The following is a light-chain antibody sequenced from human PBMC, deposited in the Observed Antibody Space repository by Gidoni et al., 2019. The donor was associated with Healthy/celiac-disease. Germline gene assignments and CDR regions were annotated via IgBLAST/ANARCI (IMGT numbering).Light chain of an antibody. CDR1: QNICSW. CDR3: QHYNSLWT. CDR2: KAS. J-gene: IGKJ1*01. Sequence: DIQMTQSPSTLSASVGDRVTITCRASQNICSWLSWYQQKPGKAPNLLIYKASILESGVPSRFSGYGSGTQFTLSISSLQPDDFATYHCQHYNSLWTFGQGTKVEIK. V-gene: IGKV1-5*03.